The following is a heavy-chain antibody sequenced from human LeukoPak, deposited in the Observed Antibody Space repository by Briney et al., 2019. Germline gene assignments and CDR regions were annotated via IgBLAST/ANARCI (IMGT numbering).Heavy chain of an antibody. V-gene: IGHV4-34*01. Sequence: PSETLSLTCAVYSGSFSGYYWSWIRQPPGKGLEWIGEINHSGSTNYNPSLESRVTISVDTSKNQFSLKLTSVTAADTAVYYCARMCSGGSCTADFWGQGTLVTVSS. D-gene: IGHD2-15*01. CDR1: SGSFSGYY. CDR3: ARMCSGGSCTADF. CDR2: INHSGST. J-gene: IGHJ4*02.